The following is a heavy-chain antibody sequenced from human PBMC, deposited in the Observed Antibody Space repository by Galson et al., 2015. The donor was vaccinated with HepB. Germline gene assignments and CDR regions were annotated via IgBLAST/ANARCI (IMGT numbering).Heavy chain of an antibody. J-gene: IGHJ6*02. CDR2: IIPIPGIA. CDR3: ARDKWFGELSHYGMDV. Sequence: SVKVSCKASGGTFSSYAISWVRQAPGQGLEWMGRIIPIPGIANYAQKFQGRVTITADKSTSTAYMELGSLRSEDPAVYYCARDKWFGELSHYGMDVWGQGTTVTVSS. V-gene: IGHV1-69*04. CDR1: GGTFSSYA. D-gene: IGHD3-10*01.